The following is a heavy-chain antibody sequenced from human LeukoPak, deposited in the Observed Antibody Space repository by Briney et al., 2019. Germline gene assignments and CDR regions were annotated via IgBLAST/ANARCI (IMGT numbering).Heavy chain of an antibody. Sequence: GGSLRLSCEASGFTFSSYRMNWVRQAPGKGLEWVSSISSSSSYIYYADSVKGRFTISRDNAKNSLYLQMNSLRAEDTAVYYCARDPDYGDSSYYYYYGMDVWGQGTTVTVSS. J-gene: IGHJ6*02. D-gene: IGHD4-17*01. CDR3: ARDPDYGDSSYYYYYGMDV. CDR1: GFTFSSYR. V-gene: IGHV3-21*01. CDR2: ISSSSSYI.